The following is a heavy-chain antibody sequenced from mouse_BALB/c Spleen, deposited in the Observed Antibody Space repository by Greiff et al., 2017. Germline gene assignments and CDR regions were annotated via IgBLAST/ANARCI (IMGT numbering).Heavy chain of an antibody. CDR2: IDPSDSET. V-gene: IGHV1S127*01. CDR1: GYSFTSYW. CDR3: ARWDYAMDY. Sequence: QVHVKQPGPQLVRPGASVKISCKASGYSFTSYWMHWVKQRPGQGLEWIGMIDPSDSETRLNQKFKDKATLTVDKSSSTAYMQLSSPTSEDSAVYYCARWDYAMDYWGQGTSVTVSS. J-gene: IGHJ4*01.